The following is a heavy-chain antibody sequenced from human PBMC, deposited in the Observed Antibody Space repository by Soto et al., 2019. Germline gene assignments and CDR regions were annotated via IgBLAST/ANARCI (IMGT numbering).Heavy chain of an antibody. D-gene: IGHD3-10*01. V-gene: IGHV1-2*04. CDR2: INPNSGGT. J-gene: IGHJ6*02. CDR3: ARMVRGTIAPFYYYYVMDV. Sequence: ASVKVSCKASGYTFIGYYMHWVRPAPGQGLEWMGWINPNSGGTNYAQKFQGWVTMTRDTSISTAYMELSRLRSDDTAVYYCARMVRGTIAPFYYYYVMDVWGQGTTVTVSS. CDR1: GYTFIGYY.